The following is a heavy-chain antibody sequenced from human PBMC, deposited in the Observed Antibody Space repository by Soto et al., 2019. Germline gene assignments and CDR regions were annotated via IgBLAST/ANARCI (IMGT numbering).Heavy chain of an antibody. Sequence: SETLSLTCTVSGGSISGYYWSWIGQPPGKGLEWIGYMYNTGSTVYNPSFKSRVTISVDTSKNQFSLKLNSVTAADTAVYYCARDLWGYCGTDCYPLDVWGQVTTVTVS. D-gene: IGHD2-21*02. CDR2: MYNTGST. V-gene: IGHV4-59*01. J-gene: IGHJ6*02. CDR3: ARDLWGYCGTDCYPLDV. CDR1: GGSISGYY.